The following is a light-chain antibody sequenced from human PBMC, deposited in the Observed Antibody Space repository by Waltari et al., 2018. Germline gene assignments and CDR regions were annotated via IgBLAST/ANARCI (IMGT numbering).Light chain of an antibody. CDR2: AAS. V-gene: IGKV1-39*01. Sequence: DIQMTQSTSSLSASVGDRVTITCRASQSISSHLNWYQQKPGKAPRLLIYAASSLQSGVPSRFSGSGSGTDFTLTISSLQPEDFAIYYCQQSYTTSWTFGQGTKVEIK. CDR3: QQSYTTSWT. CDR1: QSISSH. J-gene: IGKJ1*01.